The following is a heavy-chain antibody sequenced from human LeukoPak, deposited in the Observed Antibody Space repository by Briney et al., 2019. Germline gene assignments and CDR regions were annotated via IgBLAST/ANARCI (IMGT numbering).Heavy chain of an antibody. V-gene: IGHV3-23*01. J-gene: IGHJ5*01. CDR2: INGGHYPT. CDR3: TRDPNGDYVGAFDS. Sequence: GSLGLSCAASGFSFRNFGINLVRQAPGKGVVLVSSINGGHYPTYNTDSVKGRFTISRDNSKNTLYLQMNSLRADDTAVYYCTRDPNGDYVGAFDSWGQGTLVTVSS. D-gene: IGHD4-17*01. CDR1: GFSFRNFG.